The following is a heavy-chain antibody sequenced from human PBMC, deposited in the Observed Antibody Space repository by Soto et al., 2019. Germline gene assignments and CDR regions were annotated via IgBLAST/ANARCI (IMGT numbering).Heavy chain of an antibody. J-gene: IGHJ4*02. D-gene: IGHD2-15*01. V-gene: IGHV1-18*01. Sequence: QVQLVQSGAEVKKPGASVQVSCKASGYTFTSYGISWVRQAPGQGLEWMGWISAYNGNTNYAQKLQGRVTMTTDTSTSKGYMERSSPRSHDTAVYCCARVYCSGGSCYSSYWGQGTLVPVS. CDR1: GYTFTSYG. CDR3: ARVYCSGGSCYSSY. CDR2: ISAYNGNT.